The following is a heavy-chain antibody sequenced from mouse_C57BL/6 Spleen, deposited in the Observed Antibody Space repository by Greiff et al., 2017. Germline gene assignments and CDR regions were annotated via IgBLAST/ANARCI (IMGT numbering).Heavy chain of an antibody. V-gene: IGHV5-17*01. CDR1: GFTFSDYG. CDR2: ISSGSSTI. J-gene: IGHJ2*01. CDR3: AADYFDY. Sequence: EVHLVESGGGLVKPGGSLKLSCAASGFTFSDYGMHWVRQAPEKGLEWVAYISSGSSTIYYADTVKGRFTISRDNAKNTLFLQMTSLRTEDTAMYYCAADYFDYWGQGTTLTVSS.